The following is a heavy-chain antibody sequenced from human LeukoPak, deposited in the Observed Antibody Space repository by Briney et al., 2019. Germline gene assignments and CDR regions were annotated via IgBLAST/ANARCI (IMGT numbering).Heavy chain of an antibody. V-gene: IGHV3-48*03. D-gene: IGHD6-19*01. CDR2: ISSSGSTI. J-gene: IGHJ4*02. CDR3: ARGAGSGPENYFDY. CDR1: GFTFSSYE. Sequence: PGGSLRLSCAASGFTFSSYEMNWVRQATGKGLEWVSYISSSGSTIYYADSVKGRFTISRDNAKNSLYLQMNSLRAEDTAVYYCARGAGSGPENYFDYWGQGTLVTVSS.